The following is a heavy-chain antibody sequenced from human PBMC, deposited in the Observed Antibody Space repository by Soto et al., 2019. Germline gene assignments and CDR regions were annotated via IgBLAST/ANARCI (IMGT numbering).Heavy chain of an antibody. V-gene: IGHV4-34*01. J-gene: IGHJ6*02. CDR1: GGSFSGYY. Sequence: QVQLQQWGAGLLKPSETLSLTCAVYGGSFSGYYWSWIRQPPGKGLEWMGEINHSGSTNYNPYLKRRITISVATSKNQFPLRLSSVTAADPAVYYCARADYGDYEHLRYYGMDVRGQGPTLTVSS. CDR2: INHSGST. CDR3: ARADYGDYEHLRYYGMDV. D-gene: IGHD4-17*01.